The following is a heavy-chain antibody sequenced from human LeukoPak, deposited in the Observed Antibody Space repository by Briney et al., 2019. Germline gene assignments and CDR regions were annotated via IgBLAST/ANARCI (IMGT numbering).Heavy chain of an antibody. CDR2: INPDGSEK. V-gene: IGHV3-7*01. Sequence: GGSLRLSCAASGFTFSNYWMSWVRQAPGKGLEWVANINPDGSEKYSVDSVTGRFTISRDNAENTMFLQMNSLRAEDSAIYYCARGGSGWTWGQGTLVTVSS. CDR1: GFTFSNYW. D-gene: IGHD6-19*01. J-gene: IGHJ5*02. CDR3: ARGGSGWT.